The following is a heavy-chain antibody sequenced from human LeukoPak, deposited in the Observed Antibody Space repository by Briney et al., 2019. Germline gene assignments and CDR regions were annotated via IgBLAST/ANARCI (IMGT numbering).Heavy chain of an antibody. V-gene: IGHV3-23*01. CDR3: AKETATYNWSDGAFDI. D-gene: IGHD1-20*01. CDR1: EFIVNNNY. Sequence: GGSLRLSCAASEFIVNNNYMSWVRQAPGKGLEWVSGISGSGGSTYYADSVKGRFTISRDNSKNTLYLQMNSLRAEDTAVYYCAKETATYNWSDGAFDIWGQGTMVTVSS. J-gene: IGHJ3*02. CDR2: ISGSGGST.